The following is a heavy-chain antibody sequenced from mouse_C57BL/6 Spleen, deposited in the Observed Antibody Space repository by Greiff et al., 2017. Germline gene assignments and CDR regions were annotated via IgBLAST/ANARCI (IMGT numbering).Heavy chain of an antibody. Sequence: VQLQQPGTELVKPGASVKLSCKASGYTFTSYWMHWVKQRPEQGLEWIGRIDPEDGDTEYAPKFQGKATMTADTSSNTAYLQLSSLTSEDTAVYYCTLMTTVVGTDYGGQGTTLTVAS. CDR1: GYTFTSYW. D-gene: IGHD1-1*01. V-gene: IGHV14-1*01. CDR3: TLMTTVVGTDY. J-gene: IGHJ2*01. CDR2: IDPEDGDT.